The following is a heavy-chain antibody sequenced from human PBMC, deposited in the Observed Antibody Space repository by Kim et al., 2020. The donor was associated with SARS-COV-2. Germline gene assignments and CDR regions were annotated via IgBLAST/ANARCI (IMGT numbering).Heavy chain of an antibody. Sequence: ASVKVSCKASGYTFNIYAMNWLRQAPGQGLEWMGWINTHTGNPTYSQGFTGRFVFSLDTSVSTANLHISSLKAEDTAVYYCARAATKLQGVISPLGYWGQGTLVTVSS. J-gene: IGHJ4*02. CDR1: GYTFNIYA. D-gene: IGHD3-10*01. CDR3: ARAATKLQGVISPLGY. CDR2: INTHTGNP. V-gene: IGHV7-4-1*02.